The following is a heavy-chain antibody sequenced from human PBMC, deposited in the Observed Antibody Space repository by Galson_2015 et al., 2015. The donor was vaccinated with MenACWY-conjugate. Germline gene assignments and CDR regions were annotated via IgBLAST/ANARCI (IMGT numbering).Heavy chain of an antibody. CDR1: GYTFNNYG. CDR3: ARGHYGMDV. J-gene: IGHJ6*02. Sequence: SVKVSCKASGYTFNNYGMNWVRQAPGQGLEWMGWINTNTGNPTYAQGFTGRFVFSLDTSVSTAYLQISSLKAEDTAVYYCARGHYGMDVWGQGTTVTASS. V-gene: IGHV7-4-1*02. CDR2: INTNTGNP.